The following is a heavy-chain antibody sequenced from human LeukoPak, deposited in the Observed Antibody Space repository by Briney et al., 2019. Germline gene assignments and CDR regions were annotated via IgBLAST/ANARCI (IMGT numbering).Heavy chain of an antibody. CDR1: GGSISSSSYY. D-gene: IGHD2-2*01. Sequence: SETLSLTCTVSGGSISSSSYYWGWIRQPPGKGLEWIGSIYYSGNTNYNPSLKSRVTISVDTSNNQLSLRLISVTAADTAVYYCARRVGYCSSTSCRVGWFDPWGQGTLVTVSS. V-gene: IGHV4-39*07. CDR3: ARRVGYCSSTSCRVGWFDP. CDR2: IYYSGNT. J-gene: IGHJ5*02.